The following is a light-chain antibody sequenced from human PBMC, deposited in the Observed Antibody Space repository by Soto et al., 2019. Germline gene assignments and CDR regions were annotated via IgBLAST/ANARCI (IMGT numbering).Light chain of an antibody. CDR3: QSYDGSNWV. CDR1: SGSVASNH. CDR2: EDN. V-gene: IGLV6-57*01. Sequence: NFMLTQPHSMSGSPGKTVTISCTRSSGSVASNHVQWYQQRPGSSPTTVIFEDNQRPSGVPDRFSGSIDTSSNSASLSISGLKTGDEADYYCQSYDGSNWVFGGGTKLTVL. J-gene: IGLJ3*02.